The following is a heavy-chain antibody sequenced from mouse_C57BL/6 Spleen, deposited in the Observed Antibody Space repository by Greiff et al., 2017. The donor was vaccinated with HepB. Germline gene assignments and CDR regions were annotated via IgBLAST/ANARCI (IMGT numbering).Heavy chain of an antibody. CDR2: IYPGSGST. CDR3: ARSEGVYYGIHYYAMDY. J-gene: IGHJ4*01. CDR1: GYTFTSYW. D-gene: IGHD1-1*01. V-gene: IGHV1-55*01. Sequence: LQQPGAELVKPGASVKMSCKASGYTFTSYWITWVKQRPGQGLEWIGDIYPGSGSTNYNEKFKSKATLTVDTSSSTAYMQLSSLTSEDSAVYYCARSEGVYYGIHYYAMDYWGQGTSVTVSS.